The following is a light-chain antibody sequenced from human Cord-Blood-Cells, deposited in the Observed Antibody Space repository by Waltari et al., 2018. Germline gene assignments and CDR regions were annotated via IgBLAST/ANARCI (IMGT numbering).Light chain of an antibody. V-gene: IGKV4-1*01. CDR3: QQYYSTPQT. CDR1: QSVLYSSNNTNY. CDR2: WAS. J-gene: IGKJ1*01. Sequence: DIVMTQSPDSLAVSLGERATINRKSSQSVLYSSNNTNYLAWYQQKPGQPPKLLIYWASTRESGVPDRFSGSGSGTDFTLTISSLQAEDVAVYYCQQYYSTPQTFGQGTKVEIK.